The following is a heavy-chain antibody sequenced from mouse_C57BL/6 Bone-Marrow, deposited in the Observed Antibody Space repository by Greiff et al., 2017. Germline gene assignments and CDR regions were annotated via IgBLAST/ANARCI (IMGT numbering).Heavy chain of an antibody. J-gene: IGHJ3*01. CDR1: GFTFSSYG. CDR3: ARHHAGFAY. Sequence: EVMLVESGGDLVKPGGSLKLSCAASGFTFSSYGMSWVRQTPDKRLEWVATISSGGSYTYYPDSVKGRFTISRDNAKNTLYLQMSSLKPEDTAMYYCARHHAGFAYWGQGTLVTVSA. CDR2: ISSGGSYT. V-gene: IGHV5-6*01.